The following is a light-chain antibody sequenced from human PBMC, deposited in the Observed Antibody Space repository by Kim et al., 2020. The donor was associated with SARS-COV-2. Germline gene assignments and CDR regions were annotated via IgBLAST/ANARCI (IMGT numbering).Light chain of an antibody. CDR2: LNSDGSH. Sequence: QLVLTQSPSASASLGASVKLTCTLSSGHSSYAIAWHQQQPEKGPRYLMKLNSDGSHSKGDGIPDRFSGSSSGAERYLTISSLQSEDEADYYCQTWGTGTPSWVFGGGTQLTVL. V-gene: IGLV4-69*01. J-gene: IGLJ3*02. CDR1: SGHSSYA. CDR3: QTWGTGTPSWV.